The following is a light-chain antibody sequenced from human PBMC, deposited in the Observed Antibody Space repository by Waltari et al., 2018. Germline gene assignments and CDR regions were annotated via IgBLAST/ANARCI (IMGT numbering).Light chain of an antibody. Sequence: QSVLTQPPSASGTPGQMVTISCSGSSSNLENNYVYWYHQLPGTAPKLLIDRNNQRPSGVPYRFSGSKSGTSASLAISGLRSEDEADYYCQSYDSSLSGVVFGGGTKVTVL. CDR2: RNN. J-gene: IGLJ3*02. CDR3: QSYDSSLSGVV. CDR1: SSNLENNY. V-gene: IGLV1-47*01.